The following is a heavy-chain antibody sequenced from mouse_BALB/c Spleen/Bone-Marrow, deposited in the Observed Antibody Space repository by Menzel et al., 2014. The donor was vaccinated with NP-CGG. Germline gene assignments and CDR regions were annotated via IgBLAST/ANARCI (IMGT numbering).Heavy chain of an antibody. J-gene: IGHJ3*01. V-gene: IGHV1-4*01. Sequence: VKLVESGAELARPGASVKMSCKASGYTFTSYTMHWVKQRPGQGLEWIGYINPSSDYTNYNQKFKDKATLTADKSSSTAYMQLSSLTSEDSAVYYCARAAYYRYDEGAWFAYWGQGTLVTVSA. CDR2: INPSSDYT. CDR3: ARAAYYRYDEGAWFAY. D-gene: IGHD2-14*01. CDR1: GYTFTSYT.